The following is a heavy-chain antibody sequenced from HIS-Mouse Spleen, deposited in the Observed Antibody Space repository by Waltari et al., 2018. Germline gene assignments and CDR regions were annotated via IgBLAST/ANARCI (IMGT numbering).Heavy chain of an antibody. J-gene: IGHJ4*02. CDR3: TTDDFLAAPPL. V-gene: IGHV3-15*01. D-gene: IGHD6-25*01. CDR2: NKSETDGGTT. Sequence: EVQLVESGGGLVKPGGSLRLSCAASGFTFSNAWMSWVRQAPGKGLGGVGRNKSETDGGTTDYAAPVKGRFTISRDDSKNTLYLQMNSLKTEDTAVYYCTTDDFLAAPPLWGQGTLVTVSS. CDR1: GFTFSNAW.